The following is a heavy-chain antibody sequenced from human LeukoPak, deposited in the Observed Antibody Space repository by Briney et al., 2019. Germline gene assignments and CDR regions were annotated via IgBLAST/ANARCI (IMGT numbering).Heavy chain of an antibody. D-gene: IGHD1-26*01. V-gene: IGHV1-69*13. CDR2: IIPIFGTA. CDR3: ASVGIVGATWVTWFDP. CDR1: GGTFSSYA. J-gene: IGHJ5*02. Sequence: SVKVSCKASGGTFSSYAISWLRQAPGQGLEWMGGIIPIFGTANYAQKFQGRVTITADESTSTAYMELSSLRSEDTAVYYCASVGIVGATWVTWFDPWGQGTLVTVSS.